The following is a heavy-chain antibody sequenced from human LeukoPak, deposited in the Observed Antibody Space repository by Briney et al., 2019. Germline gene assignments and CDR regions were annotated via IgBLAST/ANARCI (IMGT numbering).Heavy chain of an antibody. V-gene: IGHV4-61*02. CDR3: ARDRLVAAAYGRLAHWFDP. CDR2: IYTSGST. Sequence: PSETLSLTCTVSGGSISSGSYYWSWIRQPAGKGLEWIGRIYTSGSTNYNPSLKSRVTISVDTSQNQCSLKLISVTAADTAVYYCARDRLVAAAYGRLAHWFDPWGQGPLVTVSS. D-gene: IGHD6-13*01. J-gene: IGHJ5*02. CDR1: GGSISSGSYY.